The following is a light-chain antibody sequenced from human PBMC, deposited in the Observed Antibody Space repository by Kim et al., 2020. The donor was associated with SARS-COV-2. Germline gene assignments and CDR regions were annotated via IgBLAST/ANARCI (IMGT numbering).Light chain of an antibody. CDR3: AAWDDSLSGVV. J-gene: IGLJ2*01. V-gene: IGLV1-47*01. CDR2: RNN. CDR1: SSNIGSNY. Sequence: GQRVTISCSGSSSNIGSNYVYWYQQLPGTAPKLLIYRNNQRPSGVPDRCAGSKSGTSASRAISGLRSEDEADYYCAAWDDSLSGVVFGGGTQLTVL.